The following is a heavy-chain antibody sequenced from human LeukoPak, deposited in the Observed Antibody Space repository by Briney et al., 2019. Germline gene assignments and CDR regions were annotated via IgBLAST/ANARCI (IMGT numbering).Heavy chain of an antibody. Sequence: PGGSLRLSCAASGFTFSDYYMSWIRQTPGKGLEWVSRISSRGRTIYYADSVKGRFTISRDNAKNSVYLQMSSLRVEDTAVYYCAREHSNWDFDYWGQGTLVTVSS. CDR1: GFTFSDYY. CDR2: ISSRGRTI. V-gene: IGHV3-11*04. D-gene: IGHD4-11*01. CDR3: AREHSNWDFDY. J-gene: IGHJ4*02.